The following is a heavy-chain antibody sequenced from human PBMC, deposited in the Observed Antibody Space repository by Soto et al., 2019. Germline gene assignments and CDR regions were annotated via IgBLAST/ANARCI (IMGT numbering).Heavy chain of an antibody. D-gene: IGHD3-16*02. J-gene: IGHJ4*02. CDR2: IIPIFGTA. Sequence: QVQLVQSGAEVKKPGSSVKVSCKASGGTFSSYAISWVRQAPGQGLEWMGGIIPIFGTANYAQKFQGRVTITADESTSTAYMELSSLRSEDTAVYYCARARDWGLRLGELSLSPPTHDWGQGTLVTVSS. V-gene: IGHV1-69*01. CDR1: GGTFSSYA. CDR3: ARARDWGLRLGELSLSPPTHD.